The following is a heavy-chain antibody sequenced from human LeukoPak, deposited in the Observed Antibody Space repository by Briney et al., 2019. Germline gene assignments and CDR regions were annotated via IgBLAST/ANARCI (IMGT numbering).Heavy chain of an antibody. Sequence: SETLSLTCTVSGGSISGYYWSWIRQPPGKGLEWIGYIYYSGSTNYNPSLKSRVTISVDTSKNQLSLKLSSVTAADTAVYYCARVRRGINASYYYGMDVWGQGTTVTVSS. D-gene: IGHD2-15*01. V-gene: IGHV4-59*01. CDR3: ARVRRGINASYYYGMDV. J-gene: IGHJ6*02. CDR2: IYYSGST. CDR1: GGSISGYY.